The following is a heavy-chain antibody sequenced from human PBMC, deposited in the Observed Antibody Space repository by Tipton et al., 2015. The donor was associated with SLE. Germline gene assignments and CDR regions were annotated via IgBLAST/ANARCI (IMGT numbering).Heavy chain of an antibody. CDR2: IGTAGDT. Sequence: GSLRLSCAASGFTFSSYDMHWARQATGKGLEWVSAIGTAGDTYYPGSAKSRFTISRENAKNSLYLQMNSLRAGDTAVYYCARDRSLVGATKRYYYYGMDVWGQGTTVTVSS. D-gene: IGHD1-26*01. CDR3: ARDRSLVGATKRYYYYGMDV. J-gene: IGHJ6*02. CDR1: GFTFSSYD. V-gene: IGHV3-13*04.